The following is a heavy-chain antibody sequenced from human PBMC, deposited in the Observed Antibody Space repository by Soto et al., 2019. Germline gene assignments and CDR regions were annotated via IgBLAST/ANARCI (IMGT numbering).Heavy chain of an antibody. J-gene: IGHJ4*02. V-gene: IGHV4-30-4*01. D-gene: IGHD3-22*01. CDR1: GDSISSADYY. CDR2: ISHSGTS. CDR3: ARLASGYYFFDY. Sequence: QVQLQESGPGLVRPSQALSLTCTVSGDSISSADYYWTWIRQSPGRGLEWLAYISHSGTSYYSPSFRSRVTISVDNFRSQFSLQLNSLTPTDTAVYYCARLASGYYFFDYWGQGTLVTLSS.